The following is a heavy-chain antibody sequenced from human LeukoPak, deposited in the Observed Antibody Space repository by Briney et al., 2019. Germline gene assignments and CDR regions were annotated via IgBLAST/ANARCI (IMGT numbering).Heavy chain of an antibody. J-gene: IGHJ5*02. CDR1: GFTFSSYA. CDR3: ARGGYSYEGPLGFGSRFDP. Sequence: PGGSLRLSCAASGFTFSSYAMHWVRQAPGKGLEWVAVISYDGSNKYYADSVKGRFTISRDNSKNTLYLQMNSLRAEDTAVYYCARGGYSYEGPLGFGSRFDPWGQGTLVTVSS. V-gene: IGHV3-30*04. D-gene: IGHD5-18*01. CDR2: ISYDGSNK.